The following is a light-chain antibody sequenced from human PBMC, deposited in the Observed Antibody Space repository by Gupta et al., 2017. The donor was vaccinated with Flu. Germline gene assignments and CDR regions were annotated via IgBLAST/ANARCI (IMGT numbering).Light chain of an antibody. J-gene: IGLJ3*02. Sequence: SATIACTGTSSDVGGDKSVSVHHQHTDKATKLLVYEVSRRTAGVADRFSGSKAGNTASLTISGLPAEDEADYYCVSHASNINVVFGGGTKLTVL. V-gene: IGLV2-8*01. CDR1: SSDVGGDKS. CDR2: EVS. CDR3: VSHASNINVV.